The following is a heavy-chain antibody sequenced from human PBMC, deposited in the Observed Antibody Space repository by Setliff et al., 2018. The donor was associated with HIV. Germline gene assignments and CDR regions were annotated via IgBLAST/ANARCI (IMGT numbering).Heavy chain of an antibody. CDR3: AREVVLVRGAFDI. CDR1: GFSSNW. J-gene: IGHJ3*02. CDR2: INSDGSST. V-gene: IGHV3-74*01. D-gene: IGHD2-15*01. Sequence: GGSLRLSCAASGFSSNWMQWVRQAPGKGLVWVSRINSDGSSTTHADSVKGRFPISRDNAKNTLDLQMNSLRAEDTAVYYCAREVVLVRGAFDIWGQGTMVTVSS.